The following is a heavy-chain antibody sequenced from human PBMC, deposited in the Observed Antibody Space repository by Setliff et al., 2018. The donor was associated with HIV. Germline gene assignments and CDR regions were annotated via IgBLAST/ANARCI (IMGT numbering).Heavy chain of an antibody. D-gene: IGHD3-10*01. J-gene: IGHJ5*02. CDR2: INWNGGST. CDR1: GFTFEDYG. Sequence: PGGSLRLSCAVSGFTFEDYGMSWVRQAPGKGLEWVSGINWNGGSTGYVDSVKGRFTISRDNAKNSLYLQMTSLRAEDTAVYYCASSGSGSYINWFGPWGQGTLVTVSS. CDR3: ASSGSGSYINWFGP. V-gene: IGHV3-20*04.